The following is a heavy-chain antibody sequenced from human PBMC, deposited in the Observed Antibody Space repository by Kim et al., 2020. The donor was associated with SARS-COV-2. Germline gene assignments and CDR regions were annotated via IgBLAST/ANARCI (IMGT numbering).Heavy chain of an antibody. D-gene: IGHD2-15*01. Sequence: SETLSLTCAVYGGSFSGYYWSWIRQPPGKGLEWIGEINHSGSTNYNPSLKSRVTISVDTSKNQFSLKLSSVTAADTAVYYCASPQKRDCSGGSCYSWDYWGQGTLVTVSS. CDR2: INHSGST. V-gene: IGHV4-34*01. CDR3: ASPQKRDCSGGSCYSWDY. J-gene: IGHJ4*02. CDR1: GGSFSGYY.